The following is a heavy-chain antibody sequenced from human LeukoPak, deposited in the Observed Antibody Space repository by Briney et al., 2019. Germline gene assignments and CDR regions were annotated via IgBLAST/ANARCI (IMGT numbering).Heavy chain of an antibody. D-gene: IGHD3-3*02. CDR1: GFTFSDHY. J-gene: IGHJ4*02. CDR2: IRNKVNSYST. V-gene: IGHV3-72*01. CDR3: ARALAWHDY. Sequence: GGSPRLSCAASGFTFSDHYIDWVRQTPGKGLEWVGRIRNKVNSYSTEYATSVKGRFTISRDDSKNSVYLQMSSLKTEDTAVYYCARALAWHDYWGQGTLVTVSS.